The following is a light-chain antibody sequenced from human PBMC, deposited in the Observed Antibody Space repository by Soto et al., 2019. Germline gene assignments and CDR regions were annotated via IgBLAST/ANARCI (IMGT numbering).Light chain of an antibody. CDR2: YAS. CDR1: QTVSRN. J-gene: IGKJ4*01. Sequence: VLTQSPATLSLSPGERATRSCRASQTVSRNLAWYQQKPGQAPRLLIYYASNRATGIPARFSGSGSGTDYTLTISSLEPEDFAVYYCQQRSTWPLFTFGGGTKVEI. V-gene: IGKV3-11*01. CDR3: QQRSTWPLFT.